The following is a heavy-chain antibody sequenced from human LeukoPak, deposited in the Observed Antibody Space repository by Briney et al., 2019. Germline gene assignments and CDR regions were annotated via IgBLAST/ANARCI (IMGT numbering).Heavy chain of an antibody. V-gene: IGHV4-59*08. D-gene: IGHD1-26*01. Sequence: SETLSLTCTVSGGSISSYYWSWIRQPPGKGLEWIGYIYYSGSTNYNPSLKSRVTISVDTSKNQFSLKLSSVTAADTAVYYCARLVGATIMAWGQGTLVTVSS. CDR3: ARLVGATIMA. CDR1: GGSISSYY. CDR2: IYYSGST. J-gene: IGHJ5*02.